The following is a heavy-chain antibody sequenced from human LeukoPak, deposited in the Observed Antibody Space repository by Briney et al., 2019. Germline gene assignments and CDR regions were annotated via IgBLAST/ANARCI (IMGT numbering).Heavy chain of an antibody. J-gene: IGHJ3*02. CDR1: DDSFSSHY. CDR3: ARDLVTVTKGFDI. CDR2: ISYIGST. V-gene: IGHV4-59*11. Sequence: SETLSLTCAVSDDSFSSHYWTWIRQPPGKGLEWIGYISYIGSTNYNPSLKSRVTISTDTPKNQFSLQLTSVTAADTAVYYCARDLVTVTKGFDIWGQGTMVSVSS. D-gene: IGHD4-17*01.